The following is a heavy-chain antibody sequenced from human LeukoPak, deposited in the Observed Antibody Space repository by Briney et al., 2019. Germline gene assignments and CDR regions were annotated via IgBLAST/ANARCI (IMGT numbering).Heavy chain of an antibody. V-gene: IGHV1-69*04. D-gene: IGHD2-15*01. CDR2: IIPILGIA. CDR3: ARGTGSEAFDI. CDR1: GGTFSSYA. J-gene: IGHJ3*02. Sequence: SVKVSCKASGGTFSSYAISWVRQAPGQGLEWMGRIIPILGIANYAQKFQGRVTITADKSTSTAYMELSSLRSEDTAVHYCARGTGSEAFDIWGPGTMATVSS.